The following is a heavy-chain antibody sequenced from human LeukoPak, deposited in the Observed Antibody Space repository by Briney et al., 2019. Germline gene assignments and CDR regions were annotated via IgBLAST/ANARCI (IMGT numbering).Heavy chain of an antibody. J-gene: IGHJ5*02. D-gene: IGHD3-22*01. CDR3: ARDPDSSGYYGNWFDP. Sequence: ASVNVSCKASGYTFTSYGISWVRQAPGQGLEWMGWISAYNGNTNYAQKLQGRVTMTTDTSTSTAYMELRSLRSDDTAVYYCARDPDSSGYYGNWFDPWGQGTLVTVSS. CDR2: ISAYNGNT. V-gene: IGHV1-18*01. CDR1: GYTFTSYG.